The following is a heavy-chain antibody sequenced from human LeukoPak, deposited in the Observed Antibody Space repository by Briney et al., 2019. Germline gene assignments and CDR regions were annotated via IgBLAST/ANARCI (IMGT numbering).Heavy chain of an antibody. D-gene: IGHD4-17*01. J-gene: IGHJ4*02. CDR2: IKQDGSEK. CDR1: GLTFSNYW. CDR3: AKESMTTVTTFDY. V-gene: IGHV3-7*01. Sequence: PGGSLRLSCAASGLTFSNYWMSWVRQAPGKGLEWVANIKQDGSEKYYADSVKGRFTISRDNSKNTLYLQMNSLRAEDTAVYYCAKESMTTVTTFDYWGQGTLVTVSS.